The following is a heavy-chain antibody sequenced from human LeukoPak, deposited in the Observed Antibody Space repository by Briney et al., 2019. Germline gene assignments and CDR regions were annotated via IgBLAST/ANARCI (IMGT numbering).Heavy chain of an antibody. V-gene: IGHV3-15*01. CDR3: STAPAALDY. CDR2: IKSKTDGGTT. D-gene: IGHD2-2*01. J-gene: IGHJ4*02. CDR1: GFTFSNAW. Sequence: GGSLRLSCAASGFTFSNAWMSWVRQAPGKGLEWVGRIKSKTDGGTTDYAAPVKGRFIISRDDSKNTLYLQMNSLKTEDTAMYFCSTAPAALDYWGQGTLVTVSS.